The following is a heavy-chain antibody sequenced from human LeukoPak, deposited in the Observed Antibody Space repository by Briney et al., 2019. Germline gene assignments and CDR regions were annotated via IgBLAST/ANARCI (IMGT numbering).Heavy chain of an antibody. D-gene: IGHD3-22*01. V-gene: IGHV3-7*01. CDR1: GFTFSSYW. CDR3: ARDFDYYDSSGYYDY. Sequence: PGGSLRLSCAASGFTFSSYWMSWIRQAPGKGLEWVANRKQDGSEKYYVDSVKGRFTISRDNAKNSLYLQMNSLRAEDTAVYYCARDFDYYDSSGYYDYWGQGTLATVSS. CDR2: RKQDGSEK. J-gene: IGHJ4*02.